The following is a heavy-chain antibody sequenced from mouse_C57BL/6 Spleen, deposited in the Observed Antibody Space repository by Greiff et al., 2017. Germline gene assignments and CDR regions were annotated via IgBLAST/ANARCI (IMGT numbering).Heavy chain of an antibody. CDR1: GYTFTSYW. CDR2: IDPSDSYT. J-gene: IGHJ4*01. V-gene: IGHV1-50*01. CDR3: ARTYSNVYYYAMDY. Sequence: QVQLQQPGAELVKPGASVKLSCKASGYTFTSYWMQWVKQRPGQGLEWIGEIDPSDSYTNYNQKFKGKATLTVDTSSSTAYMQLSSLTSEDSAVYYCARTYSNVYYYAMDYWGQGTSVTVSS. D-gene: IGHD2-5*01.